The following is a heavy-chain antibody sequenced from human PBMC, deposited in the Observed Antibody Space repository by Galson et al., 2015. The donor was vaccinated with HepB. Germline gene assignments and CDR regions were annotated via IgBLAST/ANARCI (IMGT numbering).Heavy chain of an antibody. V-gene: IGHV3-53*01. J-gene: IGHJ4*02. CDR1: GFTVSNDH. Sequence: SLRLSCAASGFTVSNDHMTWVRQAPGKGLEWVSLIYSGGDTYYADSVMGRFTISRDNSKNTLFLQMNSLRAEDTALYYCARLTVDTRYSDSWGQGTLVTVSS. CDR3: ARLTVDTRYSDS. D-gene: IGHD3-9*01. CDR2: IYSGGDT.